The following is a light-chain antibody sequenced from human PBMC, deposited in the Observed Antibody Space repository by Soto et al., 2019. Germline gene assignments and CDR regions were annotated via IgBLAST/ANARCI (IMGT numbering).Light chain of an antibody. CDR3: AAWGDSLSTLV. J-gene: IGLJ3*02. CDR2: SDD. V-gene: IGLV1-44*01. Sequence: QSVLTQPPSASGTPGQRVTISCSGSSSNIGSNAVSWYQHFPGTAPKVLIYSDDQRPSGVPDRFSGSKSGTSASLAISGLRAEDEADYFCAAWGDSLSTLVFGGGTKLTVL. CDR1: SSNIGSNA.